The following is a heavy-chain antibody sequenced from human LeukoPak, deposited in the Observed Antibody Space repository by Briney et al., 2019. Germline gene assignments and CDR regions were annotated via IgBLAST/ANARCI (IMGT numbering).Heavy chain of an antibody. Sequence: SETLSLTCTVSGGSISSYYWSWIRQPPGKGLEWIGYIYYSGNTNYNPSLKSRVTISVDTSKNQFSLSLSSVTAADTAVYYCARVGDTAMAPFAWWGQGILVTVSS. V-gene: IGHV4-59*12. CDR1: GGSISSYY. CDR2: IYYSGNT. J-gene: IGHJ4*02. CDR3: ARVGDTAMAPFAW. D-gene: IGHD5-18*01.